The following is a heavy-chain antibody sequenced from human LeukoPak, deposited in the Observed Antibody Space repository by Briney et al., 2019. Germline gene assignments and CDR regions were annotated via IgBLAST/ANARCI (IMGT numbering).Heavy chain of an antibody. CDR3: AMQRRWSPWYFDL. Sequence: PSETLSLTCTVSGGSISSSSYYWGWIRQPPGKGLEWIGYIYYSGSTNYNPSLKSRVTISVDTSKNQFSLKLSSVTAADTAVYYCAMQRRWSPWYFDLWGRGTLVTVSS. CDR2: IYYSGST. CDR1: GGSISSSSYY. D-gene: IGHD4-23*01. V-gene: IGHV4-61*05. J-gene: IGHJ2*01.